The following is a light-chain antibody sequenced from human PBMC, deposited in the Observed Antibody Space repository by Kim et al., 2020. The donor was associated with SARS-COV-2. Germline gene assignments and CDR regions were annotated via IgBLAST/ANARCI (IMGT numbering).Light chain of an antibody. Sequence: QSVLTQPPSVSGAPGQRVTISCTGSSSNIGAGYDVHWYQQFPGAAPKFLIYGNDNRPSGVPDRFSGSKSGTSASLAITGLQPEDGADYYCQSYDNSLSGYVFGTGTKVTVL. CDR1: SSNIGAGYD. V-gene: IGLV1-40*01. J-gene: IGLJ1*01. CDR3: QSYDNSLSGYV. CDR2: GND.